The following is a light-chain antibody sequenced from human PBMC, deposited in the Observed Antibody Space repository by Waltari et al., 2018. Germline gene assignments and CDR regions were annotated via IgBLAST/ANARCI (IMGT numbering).Light chain of an antibody. J-gene: IGLJ1*01. CDR2: EGS. CDR3: CSYAGSSTFYV. V-gene: IGLV2-23*01. Sequence: QSALTQPASVSGSPGQSLTLSCTGTSSDVGSYTLVPWYQQSPGKAPKLMIYEGSKRPSGVSNRFSGSKSGNTASLTISGLQAEDEADYYCCSYAGSSTFYVFGTGTKVTVL. CDR1: SSDVGSYTL.